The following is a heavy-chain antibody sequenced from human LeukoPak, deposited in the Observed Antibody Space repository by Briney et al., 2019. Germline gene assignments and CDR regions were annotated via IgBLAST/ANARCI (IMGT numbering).Heavy chain of an antibody. V-gene: IGHV3-30*02. CDR1: GCTFSSYG. CDR2: IRYDGSNK. D-gene: IGHD6-19*01. CDR3: AKDELEYSSGWFDY. Sequence: GGSLRLSCAASGCTFSSYGMHWVRQAPGKGLEWVAFIRYDGSNKYYADSVKGRFTISRDNAKNSLYLQMNSLRAEDTALYYCAKDELEYSSGWFDYWGQGTLVTVSS. J-gene: IGHJ4*02.